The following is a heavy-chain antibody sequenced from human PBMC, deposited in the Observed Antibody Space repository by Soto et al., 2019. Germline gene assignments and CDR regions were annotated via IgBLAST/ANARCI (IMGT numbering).Heavy chain of an antibody. D-gene: IGHD3-9*01. V-gene: IGHV3-23*01. CDR3: AKTESFNGYYNAFDS. J-gene: IGHJ4*02. Sequence: GGSLRLSCAASGFSFAGYAVAWVRQAPGKGLEWVSTVSGGGGSTYYADSVKGRFTISRDNSGNTVYLQMNSLNAGDTALYYCAKTESFNGYYNAFDSWGQGTRVTVSS. CDR1: GFSFAGYA. CDR2: VSGGGGST.